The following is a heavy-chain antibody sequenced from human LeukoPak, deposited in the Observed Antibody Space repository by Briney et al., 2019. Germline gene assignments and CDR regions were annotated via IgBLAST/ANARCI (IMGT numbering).Heavy chain of an antibody. CDR2: MDYSGSA. CDR1: GGSISDYY. V-gene: IGHV4-59*01. J-gene: IGHJ4*02. D-gene: IGHD6-25*01. CDR3: ARAGGVKTAALDLDY. Sequence: SETLSLTCTVSGGSISDYYWTWIRQSPGTGLEWIGYMDYSGSANHNPSLKSRVTISRDTSKNQFSLKLTSVTTADTAVYYCARAGGVKTAALDLDYWGQGTLVTVSS.